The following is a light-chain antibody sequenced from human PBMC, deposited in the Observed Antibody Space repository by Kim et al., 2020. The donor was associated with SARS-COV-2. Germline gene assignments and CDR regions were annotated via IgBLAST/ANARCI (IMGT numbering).Light chain of an antibody. V-gene: IGLV3-19*01. CDR2: GKN. J-gene: IGLJ3*02. CDR1: SLRSYY. Sequence: ALGQTVRITCQGDSLRSYYASWYQQKPGQAPVLVIYGKNNRPSGSPDRFSGSSSGNTASVTITGAQAEDEADYYCNSRDSRGNHRVFGGGTQLTVL. CDR3: NSRDSRGNHRV.